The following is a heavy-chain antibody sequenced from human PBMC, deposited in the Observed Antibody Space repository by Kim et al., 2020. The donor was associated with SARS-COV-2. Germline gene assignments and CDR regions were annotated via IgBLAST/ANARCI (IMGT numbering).Heavy chain of an antibody. D-gene: IGHD3-22*01. V-gene: IGHV4-39*01. Sequence: SETLSLTCGVSGGSISSSSYFWAWIRQPPGKGLEWIGTIYYSGSTYFNPSLKSRVTISVDTSKNQFSVKLSSVTAADTAVYYCARLGLTDDDRSGFTYYG. CDR2: IYYSGST. CDR3: ARLGLTDDDRSGFTYYG. J-gene: IGHJ6*01. CDR1: GGSISSSSYF.